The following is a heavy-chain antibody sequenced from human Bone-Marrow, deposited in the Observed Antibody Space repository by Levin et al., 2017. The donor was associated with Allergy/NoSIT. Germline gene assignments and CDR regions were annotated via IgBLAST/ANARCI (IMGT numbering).Heavy chain of an antibody. CDR2: INPNSGGT. Sequence: GGSLRLSCKASGYTFTDYYMNWVRQAPGQGLEWMGWINPNSGGTNYTQKFQGRVTMTRDTSISTAYMELSGLRSDDTAVYYCARDPDYYDRAFDSWGQGTMVTVSS. J-gene: IGHJ3*02. V-gene: IGHV1-2*02. CDR3: ARDPDYYDRAFDS. CDR1: GYTFTDYY. D-gene: IGHD3-22*01.